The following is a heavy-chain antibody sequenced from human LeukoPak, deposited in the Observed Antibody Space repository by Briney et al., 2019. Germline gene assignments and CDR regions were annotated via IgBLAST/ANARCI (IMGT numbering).Heavy chain of an antibody. CDR3: ARDLTYSGSYY. Sequence: GGSLRLSCEASGFTFSSYSMNWVRQAPGKGLEWVSYISSSGSTIYYADSVKGRFTISRDNAKNSLYLQMNSLRAEDTAVYYCARDLTYSGSYYWGQGTLVTVSS. CDR2: ISSSGSTI. J-gene: IGHJ4*02. CDR1: GFTFSSYS. D-gene: IGHD1-26*01. V-gene: IGHV3-48*03.